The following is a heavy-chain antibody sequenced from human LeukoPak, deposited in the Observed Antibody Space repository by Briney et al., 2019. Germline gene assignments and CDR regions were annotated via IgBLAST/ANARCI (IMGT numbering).Heavy chain of an antibody. Sequence: SETLSLTCTVSGGSVGSAGYYWSWIRQPPGGGLEWIGYIYYIRNTNYNPSLKSRVTMSLDPSKNQFSLMLSSVTAADTAVYYCARGPATTGNSCYVYYWGQGTLVTVSS. CDR1: GGSVGSAGYY. V-gene: IGHV4-61*08. J-gene: IGHJ4*02. CDR3: ARGPATTGNSCYVYY. CDR2: IYYIRNT. D-gene: IGHD2-2*01.